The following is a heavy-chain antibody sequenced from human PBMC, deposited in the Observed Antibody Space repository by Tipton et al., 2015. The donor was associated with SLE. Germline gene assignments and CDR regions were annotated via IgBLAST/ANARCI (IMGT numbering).Heavy chain of an antibody. CDR2: INHSGST. CDR1: GGSFSGYY. D-gene: IGHD1-26*01. CDR3: ARVSGSYLYHYYYYMDV. Sequence: TLSLTCAVYGGSFSGYYWSWIRQPPGKGLEWIGEINHSGSTNYNPSLKSRVTISVDTSKNQFSLKLSSVTAADTAVYFCARVSGSYLYHYYYYMDVWGKGTTVTVSS. V-gene: IGHV4-34*01. J-gene: IGHJ6*03.